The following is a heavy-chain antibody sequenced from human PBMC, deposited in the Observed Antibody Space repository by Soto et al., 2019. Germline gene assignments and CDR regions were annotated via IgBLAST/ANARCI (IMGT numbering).Heavy chain of an antibody. D-gene: IGHD3-10*01. CDR2: IYHSGST. J-gene: IGHJ4*02. CDR1: GGSISSGNW. Sequence: QVQLQESGPGLVKPSGTLSLTCAVSGGSISSGNWWSWVRQPPGKGLEWIGKIYHSGSTNYNPSLKSRVTISVDKSKTPFSRRLSSVTAADTAVYYCARVISPMAPSDYWGQGTLVTVSS. V-gene: IGHV4-4*02. CDR3: ARVISPMAPSDY.